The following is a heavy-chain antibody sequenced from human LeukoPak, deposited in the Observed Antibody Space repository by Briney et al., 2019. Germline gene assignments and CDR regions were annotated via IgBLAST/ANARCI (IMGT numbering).Heavy chain of an antibody. J-gene: IGHJ4*02. CDR1: GCSVNSYF. CDR2: MYYSGST. CDR3: ARLDDGRGAFDY. Sequence: SETLSLTCTVSGCSVNSYFWSWIRQPPGKGLEWIGYMYYSGSTNYNPSLKSRATISIDTSKNQFSLQLSSVTAADTAVYYCARLDDGRGAFDYWGQGTLVTVSS. D-gene: IGHD1-26*01. V-gene: IGHV4-59*02.